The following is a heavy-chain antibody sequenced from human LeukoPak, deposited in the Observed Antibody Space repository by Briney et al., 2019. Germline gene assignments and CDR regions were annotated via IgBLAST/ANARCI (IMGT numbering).Heavy chain of an antibody. CDR2: ISGSGGST. J-gene: IGHJ4*02. Sequence: GGSLRLSCAASGFTFSSYAMSWVRQAPGKGLEWVSAISGSGGSTYYADSVKGRFTISRDNSKNTLYLQMNSLRAEDTAVYYCARDLRYDSTIDYWGQGTLVTVSS. D-gene: IGHD3-22*01. CDR3: ARDLRYDSTIDY. CDR1: GFTFSSYA. V-gene: IGHV3-23*01.